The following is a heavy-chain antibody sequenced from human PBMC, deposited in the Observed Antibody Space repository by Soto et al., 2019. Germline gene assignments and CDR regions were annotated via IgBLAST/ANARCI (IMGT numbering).Heavy chain of an antibody. D-gene: IGHD6-13*01. CDR2: IYYSGGT. Sequence: SETLSLTCTVSGGSISSSSYYWGWIRQPPGKGLEWIGSIYYSGGTYYNPSLKSRVTISVDTSKNQFSLKLSSVTAADTAVYYCARHTRRYSSSWYNWFDPWGQGTLVTVSS. V-gene: IGHV4-39*01. J-gene: IGHJ5*02. CDR1: GGSISSSSYY. CDR3: ARHTRRYSSSWYNWFDP.